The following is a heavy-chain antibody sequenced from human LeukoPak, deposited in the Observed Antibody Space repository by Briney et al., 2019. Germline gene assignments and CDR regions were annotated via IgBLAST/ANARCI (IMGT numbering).Heavy chain of an antibody. Sequence: ASVKVSCKASGYTFTGYYMHWVRQAPGQGLEWMGWINPNSGGTNYAQKFQGWVTMTRDTSISTAYMELSRLRSDDTAVYYCARATYCSSTSCIPPTGGFAPWGQGTRVPVPS. CDR3: ARATYCSSTSCIPPTGGFAP. J-gene: IGHJ5*02. CDR1: GYTFTGYY. V-gene: IGHV1-2*04. CDR2: INPNSGGT. D-gene: IGHD2-2*01.